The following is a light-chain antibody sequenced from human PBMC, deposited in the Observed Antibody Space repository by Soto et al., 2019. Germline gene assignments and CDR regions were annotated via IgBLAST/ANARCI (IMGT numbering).Light chain of an antibody. CDR3: QQYRSTPFT. J-gene: IGKJ3*01. CDR2: WAS. CDR1: QSVLYSSNNKNY. Sequence: DIVMTQSPDSLAVSLGERATINCKSSQSVLYSSNNKNYLAWYQQKPGQPPNLIIYWASTRESGVPDRFTGSGSGTDFTITISSLPAEDVAVYYCQQYRSTPFTFGPGTKVEIK. V-gene: IGKV4-1*01.